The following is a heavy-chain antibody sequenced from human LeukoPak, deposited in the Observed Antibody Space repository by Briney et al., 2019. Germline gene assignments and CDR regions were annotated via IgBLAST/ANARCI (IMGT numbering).Heavy chain of an antibody. J-gene: IGHJ4*02. CDR3: VRTASRIFGMQ. D-gene: IGHD3-3*01. V-gene: IGHV3-21*01. CDR1: GFTFSSYS. Sequence: GGSLRLSCAASGFTFSSYSMNWVRQAPGKGLEWVSSISSSSSYIYYADSVKGRFTISRDNAKNSLYLQMNSLRAEDTAVYYCVRTASRIFGMQWGQGTLVIVSS. CDR2: ISSSSSYI.